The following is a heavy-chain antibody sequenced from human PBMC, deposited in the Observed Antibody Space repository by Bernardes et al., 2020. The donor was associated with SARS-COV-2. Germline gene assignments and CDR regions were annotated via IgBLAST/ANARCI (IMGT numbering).Heavy chain of an antibody. CDR2: IYTSGST. V-gene: IGHV4-4*07. CDR1: GGSISSYY. D-gene: IGHD2-2*02. Sequence: SEPLSLTCTVSGGSISSYYWSWIRQPAGKGLEWIGRIYTSGSTNYNPSLKSRVTMSVDTSKNQFSLKLSSVTAADTAVYYCARAGCSSTSCYNNMDVWGQGTTVTVSS. CDR3: ARAGCSSTSCYNNMDV. J-gene: IGHJ6*02.